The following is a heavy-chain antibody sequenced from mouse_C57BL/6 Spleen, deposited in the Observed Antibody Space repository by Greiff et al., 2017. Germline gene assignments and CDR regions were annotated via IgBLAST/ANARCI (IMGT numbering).Heavy chain of an antibody. Sequence: QVTLKEPGPGILQPSQTLSLTCSFFGFSLSTFGLGVGWIRQPSGKGLEWLAHIWWVDVKYYNPALKSQLTISKDTSKNQVFLKIANVDTAGTATYDGARIGYDGSSLYAMDYWGQGTSVTVSS. V-gene: IGHV8-8*01. CDR3: ARIGYDGSSLYAMDY. CDR1: GFSLSTFGLG. D-gene: IGHD1-1*01. J-gene: IGHJ4*01. CDR2: IWWVDVK.